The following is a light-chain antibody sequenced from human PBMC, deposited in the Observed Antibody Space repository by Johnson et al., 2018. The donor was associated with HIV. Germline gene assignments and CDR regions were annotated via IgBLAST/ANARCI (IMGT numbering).Light chain of an antibody. CDR3: GTWDSGLSAHYV. CDR1: SSNIGNNY. J-gene: IGLJ1*01. Sequence: QSVLTQPPSVSAAPGQKVTISCSGSSSNIGNNYVSWYQQLPGRAPKLLIYENNKRPSGIPDRFSDSKSGTSATLGITGLQTGDEADYYCGTWDSGLSAHYVFGTGTRVTVL. V-gene: IGLV1-51*02. CDR2: ENN.